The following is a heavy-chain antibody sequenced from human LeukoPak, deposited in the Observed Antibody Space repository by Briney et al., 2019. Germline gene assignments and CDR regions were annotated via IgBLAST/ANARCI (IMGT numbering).Heavy chain of an antibody. J-gene: IGHJ6*02. CDR3: ARDLEVATIDYYYGMDV. CDR2: ISSSSSYI. V-gene: IGHV3-21*01. CDR1: GFTFSSYS. Sequence: PGGSLRLSCAASGFTFSSYSMNWVRQAPGKGLEWVSSISSSSSYIYYADSVKGRFTISRDNAKNSLYLQVNSLRAEDTAVYYCARDLEVATIDYYYGMDVWGQGTTVTVSS. D-gene: IGHD5-24*01.